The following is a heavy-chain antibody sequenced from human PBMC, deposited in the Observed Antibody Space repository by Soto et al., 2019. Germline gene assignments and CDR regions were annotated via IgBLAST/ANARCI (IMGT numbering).Heavy chain of an antibody. CDR2: ITYTGVST. CDR3: AKASVWYPYFDS. V-gene: IGHV3-23*01. J-gene: IGHJ4*02. D-gene: IGHD6-13*01. Sequence: EAQLLESGGDLVQPGGSLRLSCAASEFSFDDYAMSWVRQAPGKGLEWFSSITYTGVSTYYADSVKGRFTISRDNSKDTLYLQMNSLRAEDTAIYYCAKASVWYPYFDSWGQGTLVTVSS. CDR1: EFSFDDYA.